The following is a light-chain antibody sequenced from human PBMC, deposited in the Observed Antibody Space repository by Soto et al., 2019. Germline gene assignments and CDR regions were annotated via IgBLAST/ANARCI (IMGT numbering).Light chain of an antibody. J-gene: IGKJ4*01. CDR1: QSVSSN. Sequence: EIVMTQSPGTLSVSPGERATLSCRASQSVSSNVAWYQQKPGQAPRLLIYGASTRATGIPARFSDSGSGTEFTLTISSLQSEDFAVYYCQQYNYWPPLTFGGGTKVEI. CDR2: GAS. V-gene: IGKV3-15*01. CDR3: QQYNYWPPLT.